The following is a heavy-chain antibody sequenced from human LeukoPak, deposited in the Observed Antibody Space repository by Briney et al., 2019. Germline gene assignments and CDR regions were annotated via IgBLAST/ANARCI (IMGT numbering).Heavy chain of an antibody. Sequence: GASVKVSCKASGYTFINYYLHWVRQAPGQGLEWMGGIIPIFGTANYAQKFQGRVTITADESTSTAYMELSSLRSEDTAVYYCARGGLEYSSSCHFDYWGQGTLVTVSS. J-gene: IGHJ4*02. CDR2: IIPIFGTA. V-gene: IGHV1-69*13. D-gene: IGHD6-6*01. CDR3: ARGGLEYSSSCHFDY. CDR1: GYTFINYY.